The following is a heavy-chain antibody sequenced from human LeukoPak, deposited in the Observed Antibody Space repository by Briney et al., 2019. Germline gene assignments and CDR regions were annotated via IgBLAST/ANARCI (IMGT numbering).Heavy chain of an antibody. V-gene: IGHV1-69*04. D-gene: IGHD3-16*01. Sequence: ASVKVSCKASGGTFSSYAISWVRQAPGQGLEWVGRIIPILGIANYAQKFQGRVTITADKSTSTAYMELSSLRSEDTAVYYCARASAHGGPDYWGQGTLVTVSS. CDR2: IIPILGIA. CDR1: GGTFSSYA. CDR3: ARASAHGGPDY. J-gene: IGHJ4*02.